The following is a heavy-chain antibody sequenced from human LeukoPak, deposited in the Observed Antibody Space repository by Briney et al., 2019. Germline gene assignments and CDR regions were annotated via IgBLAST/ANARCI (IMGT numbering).Heavy chain of an antibody. CDR2: IKSDGSGT. CDR1: GFTFSSYW. J-gene: IGHJ5*02. V-gene: IGHV3-74*01. CDR3: ARETSYRFDP. Sequence: GGSLRLSCAVSGFTFSSYWMKWVRQAPGKGLVWVSSIKSDGSGTTYADSVKGRFTISRDNAKNTLYLQMNSLGDEDTAVYYCARETSYRFDPWGQGTLVIVSS.